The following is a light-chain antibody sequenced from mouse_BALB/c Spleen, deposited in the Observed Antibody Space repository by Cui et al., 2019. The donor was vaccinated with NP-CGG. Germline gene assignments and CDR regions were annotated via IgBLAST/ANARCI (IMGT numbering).Light chain of an antibody. CDR1: TGAVTTSNY. J-gene: IGLJ1*01. CDR3: SLWYSNHWV. Sequence: QAVVTQESALTTSPGETVTLTCRSSTGAVTTSNYANWVQEKPDHLFTGLIGGTNNRAPGVPARFSGSLIGDKAAHTITGAQTEDEAIYFFSLWYSNHWVFGGGTKLTVL. V-gene: IGLV1*01. CDR2: GTN.